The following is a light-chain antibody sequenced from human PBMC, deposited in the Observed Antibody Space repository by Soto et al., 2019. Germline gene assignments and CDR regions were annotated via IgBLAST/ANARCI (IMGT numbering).Light chain of an antibody. Sequence: IQMTQSPSSAAASVGDTVTITCRASQDINSRLAWFQHKPGRAPKVLIYGASSLQSGVPSRFSGSGSGTDFTLTISSLQPGDFATYYCQQGKSFPLTFGGGTKVDIK. CDR1: QDINSR. CDR3: QQGKSFPLT. V-gene: IGKV1-12*01. J-gene: IGKJ4*01. CDR2: GAS.